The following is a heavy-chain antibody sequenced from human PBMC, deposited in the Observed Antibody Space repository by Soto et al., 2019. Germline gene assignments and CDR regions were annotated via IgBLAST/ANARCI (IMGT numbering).Heavy chain of an antibody. V-gene: IGHV3-30*02. CDR2: IWYDGTNK. D-gene: IGHD6-13*01. CDR1: GFTFSNYG. CDR3: AKPHSSGWYSMDY. Sequence: GGSLRLSCAASGFTFSNYGMHWVRQAPGKGLESVAVIWYDGTNKYYADSVKGRFTISRDNSKNTMYLQMNSLRAEDTAVYYCAKPHSSGWYSMDYWGQGTLVTVSS. J-gene: IGHJ4*02.